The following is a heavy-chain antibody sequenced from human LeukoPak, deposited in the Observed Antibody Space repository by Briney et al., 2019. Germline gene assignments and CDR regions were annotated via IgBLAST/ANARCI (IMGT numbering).Heavy chain of an antibody. J-gene: IGHJ3*02. CDR3: ARGVNNWNIDTFDI. V-gene: IGHV4-38-2*02. Sequence: SETLSLTCTVSGYSISSGYYWGWIRQPPGKGLEWIGEINHSGSTNYNPSLKSRVTMSVDTSKNQFSLKLSSVTAADTALYYCARGVNNWNIDTFDIWGQGTMVTVSS. D-gene: IGHD1/OR15-1a*01. CDR1: GYSISSGYY. CDR2: INHSGST.